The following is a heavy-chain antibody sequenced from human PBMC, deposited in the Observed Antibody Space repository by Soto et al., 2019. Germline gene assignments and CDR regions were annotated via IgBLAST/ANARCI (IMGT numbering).Heavy chain of an antibody. Sequence: EVQLVESGGGLLEPGKSLRLSCLVSGFTYEDFAMHWVRQSPGKGLEWVSGISWNSASTGYADYVTGRFTISRDNAKNSLYLQMRNLTGDDTAMYYCVKDFRGYTNGLDVWGPGTSVTVSS. CDR1: GFTYEDFA. CDR3: VKDFRGYTNGLDV. D-gene: IGHD5-18*01. J-gene: IGHJ6*02. CDR2: ISWNSAST. V-gene: IGHV3-9*01.